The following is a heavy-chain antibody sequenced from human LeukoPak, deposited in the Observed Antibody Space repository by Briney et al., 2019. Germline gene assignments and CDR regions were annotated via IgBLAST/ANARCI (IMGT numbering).Heavy chain of an antibody. V-gene: IGHV4-34*01. J-gene: IGHJ4*02. CDR1: GGSFSGYY. D-gene: IGHD5-12*01. Sequence: SETLSLTCAVYGGSFSGYYWNWIRQPPGKGLEWIGGINHNGNTNYNPSLKSRVTISVDTSNNHLSLKLSSVTAADTAVYYCARLDISTTWYAFDYWGQGTLVTVSS. CDR2: INHNGNT. CDR3: ARLDISTTWYAFDY.